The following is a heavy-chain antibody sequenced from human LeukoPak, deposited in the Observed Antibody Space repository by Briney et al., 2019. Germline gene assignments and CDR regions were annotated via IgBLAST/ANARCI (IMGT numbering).Heavy chain of an antibody. CDR2: ISSSSSYI. D-gene: IGHD3-10*01. CDR1: GFTFSSYS. Sequence: PGGSLRLSCAASGFTFSSYSMNWVRQAPGKGLEWVSSISSSSSYIYYADSVKGRFTISRDNAKNSLYLQMNSLRAEDTAVYYCASLGSGNLYSYYGMDVWGQGTTVTVSS. J-gene: IGHJ6*02. CDR3: ASLGSGNLYSYYGMDV. V-gene: IGHV3-21*01.